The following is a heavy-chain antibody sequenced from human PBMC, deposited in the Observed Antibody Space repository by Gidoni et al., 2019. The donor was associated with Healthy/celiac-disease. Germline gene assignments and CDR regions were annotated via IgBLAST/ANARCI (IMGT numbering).Heavy chain of an antibody. CDR1: GFTFSSYA. CDR3: AKLGTITMVRGGHIDERHFDY. D-gene: IGHD3-10*01. V-gene: IGHV3-23*01. J-gene: IGHJ4*02. Sequence: EVQLLESGGGLVQPGGSLRLSCAASGFTFSSYAMSWVRQAPGKGLEWVSAISGRGGSTYYADSVKGRFTISRDNSKNTLYLQMNSLRAEDTAVYYCAKLGTITMVRGGHIDERHFDYWGQGTLVTVSS. CDR2: ISGRGGST.